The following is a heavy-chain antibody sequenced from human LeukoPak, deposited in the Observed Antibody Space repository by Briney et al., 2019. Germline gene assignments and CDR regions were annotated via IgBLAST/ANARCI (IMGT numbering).Heavy chain of an antibody. J-gene: IGHJ4*02. CDR2: INHSGST. V-gene: IGHV4-34*01. CDR1: GGSFSGYY. D-gene: IGHD2-2*01. CDR3: ARGRAVVVPAAPRLPYLDY. Sequence: SETLSLTCAVYGGSFSGYYWSWIRQPPGKGLEWIGEINHSGSTNYNPSLKSRVTISVDTSKNQFSLKLSSVTAADTAVYYCARGRAVVVPAAPRLPYLDYWAQGTLVTVSS.